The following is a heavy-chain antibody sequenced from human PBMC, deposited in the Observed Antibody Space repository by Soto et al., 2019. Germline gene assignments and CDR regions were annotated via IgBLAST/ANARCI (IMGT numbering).Heavy chain of an antibody. Sequence: SETLSLTCTVSGVSISSSNYYWGWIRQPPGKGPEWIGSIFYSGSTYSNPSLKSRVTISVDTSKNQFFLRLSSVTAADTAVYYCARPLLQWLAVNTFDIWGQGTMVTVSS. V-gene: IGHV4-39*01. CDR3: ARPLLQWLAVNTFDI. J-gene: IGHJ3*02. D-gene: IGHD6-19*01. CDR1: GVSISSSNYY. CDR2: IFYSGST.